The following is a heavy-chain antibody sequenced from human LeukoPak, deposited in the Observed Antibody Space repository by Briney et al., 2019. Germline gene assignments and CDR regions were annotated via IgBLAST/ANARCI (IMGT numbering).Heavy chain of an antibody. V-gene: IGHV3-7*01. Sequence: GGSLRLSCAASGFTFSNYWMSWVRQAPGNGPEWVANIKEDESEKNYVDSVKGRFTISRDSAKNSLYLQMNSLRAEDTAVYYCATSGYSSSWYFGWGQGTLVTVSS. D-gene: IGHD6-13*01. J-gene: IGHJ4*02. CDR1: GFTFSNYW. CDR2: IKEDESEK. CDR3: ATSGYSSSWYFG.